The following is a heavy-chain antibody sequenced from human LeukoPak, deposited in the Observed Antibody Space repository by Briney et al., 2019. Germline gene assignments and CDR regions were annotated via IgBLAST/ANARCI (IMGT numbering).Heavy chain of an antibody. V-gene: IGHV1-2*02. D-gene: IGHD3-22*01. CDR2: INPNSGGT. Sequence: ASVKVSCKASGYTFTCYYMHWVRQAPGQGLEWMGWINPNSGGTNYAQKFQGRVTMTRDTSISTAYMELSRLRSDDTAVYYCARDGLSGPYYYDSSGYYLGYWGQGTLVTVSS. CDR1: GYTFTCYY. CDR3: ARDGLSGPYYYDSSGYYLGY. J-gene: IGHJ4*02.